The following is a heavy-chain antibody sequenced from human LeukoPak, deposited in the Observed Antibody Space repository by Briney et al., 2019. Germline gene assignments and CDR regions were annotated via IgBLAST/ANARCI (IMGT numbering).Heavy chain of an antibody. Sequence: GGSLRLSCAASGFTFRSYAMSWVRQAPGKGLEWVSAISGSGGSTYYADSVKGRFTISRDNSKNTLYLQMNSLRAEDTAVYYCATINWNDGRLHYWGQGTLVTVSS. V-gene: IGHV3-23*01. CDR3: ATINWNDGRLHY. CDR1: GFTFRSYA. CDR2: ISGSGGST. J-gene: IGHJ4*02. D-gene: IGHD1-20*01.